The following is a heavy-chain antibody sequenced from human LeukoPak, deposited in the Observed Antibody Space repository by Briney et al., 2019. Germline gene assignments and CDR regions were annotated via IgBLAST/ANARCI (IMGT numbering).Heavy chain of an antibody. CDR1: GGSISNFY. D-gene: IGHD3-3*01. Sequence: PSETLSLTCTVSGGSISNFYWSWLRQPPGKGLQWIGYIYHSGSTSYNLSLKSRVTVSVDTSKNQFSLKLTSVTAADTAVYYCARGYYGAVPFDYWGQGTLVTVSS. V-gene: IGHV4-59*01. J-gene: IGHJ4*02. CDR3: ARGYYGAVPFDY. CDR2: IYHSGST.